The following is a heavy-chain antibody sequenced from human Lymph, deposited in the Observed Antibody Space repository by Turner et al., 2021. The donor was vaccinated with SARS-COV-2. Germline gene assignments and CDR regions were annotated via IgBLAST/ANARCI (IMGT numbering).Heavy chain of an antibody. V-gene: IGHV3-53*02. CDR2: IYSGGST. Sequence: EVQLVETGGGLIQPGGSLRLSCAASGFNVSSNYMSWVRQAPGKGLEGVSVIYSGGSTFYADSVRGRFTISRDNSKNTLYLQMNSLRAEDTAVYYCARDNPHDAFDIWGQGTMVTVSS. CDR1: GFNVSSNY. CDR3: ARDNPHDAFDI. J-gene: IGHJ3*02.